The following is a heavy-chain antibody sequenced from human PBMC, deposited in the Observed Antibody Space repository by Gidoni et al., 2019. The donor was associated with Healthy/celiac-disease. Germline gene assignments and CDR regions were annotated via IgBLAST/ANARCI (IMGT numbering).Heavy chain of an antibody. V-gene: IGHV3-23*01. Sequence: EVQMLESGGGVVQPGGSLRLSCAASGFTFSSDAKSWVRKAPGQGLEWVSAISGGGCSTYYADSLKGRFTISRDTPKNTLYLQMNSLSAEDTAVYYCAKEWGVLWGRGTLVTVSS. J-gene: IGHJ2*01. CDR1: GFTFSSDA. D-gene: IGHD3-16*01. CDR3: AKEWGVL. CDR2: ISGGGCST.